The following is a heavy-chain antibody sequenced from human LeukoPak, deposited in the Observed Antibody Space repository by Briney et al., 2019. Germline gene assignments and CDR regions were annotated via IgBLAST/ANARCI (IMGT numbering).Heavy chain of an antibody. CDR2: IYHSGST. D-gene: IGHD3-22*01. CDR1: GGSISSGGYY. J-gene: IGHJ4*02. V-gene: IGHV4-30-2*01. CDR3: ARERMNYYDSSGFLDY. Sequence: SQTLSLTCTVSGGSISSGGYYWSWIRQPPGKGLEWIGYIYHSGSTYYNPSLKSRVTISVDRSKNQFSLKLSSVTAADTAVYYCARERMNYYDSSGFLDYWGQGTLVTVSS.